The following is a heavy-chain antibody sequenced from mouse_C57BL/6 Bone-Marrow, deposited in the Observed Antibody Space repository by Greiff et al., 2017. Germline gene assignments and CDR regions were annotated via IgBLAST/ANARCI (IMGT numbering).Heavy chain of an antibody. Sequence: VQLQQSGPVLVKPGPSVKISCKASGFTFTDYYMHWVKQSHGKSLEWIGLVYPYNGGTSYNQKFKGKATLTVDTSSSTAYMELNSLTSEDSAVYYCAREDYYGSSYGFFAYWGQGTLVTVSA. D-gene: IGHD1-1*01. J-gene: IGHJ3*01. CDR2: VYPYNGGT. V-gene: IGHV1-36*01. CDR3: AREDYYGSSYGFFAY. CDR1: GFTFTDYY.